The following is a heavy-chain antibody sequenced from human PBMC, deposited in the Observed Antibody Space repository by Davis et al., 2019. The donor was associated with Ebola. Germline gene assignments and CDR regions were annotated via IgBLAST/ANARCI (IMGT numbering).Heavy chain of an antibody. J-gene: IGHJ4*02. D-gene: IGHD3-22*01. CDR2: IYYSGST. Sequence: SETLSLTCTVSGGSISSYYWSWIRQPPGKGLEWIGYIYYSGSTNYNPSLKSRVTISVDTSKNQFSLKLSSVTAADTAVYYCARASHYDRDYWGQGTLVTVSS. V-gene: IGHV4-59*01. CDR1: GGSISSYY. CDR3: ARASHYDRDY.